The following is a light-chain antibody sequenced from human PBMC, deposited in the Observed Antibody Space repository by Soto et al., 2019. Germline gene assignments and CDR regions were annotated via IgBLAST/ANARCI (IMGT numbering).Light chain of an antibody. V-gene: IGKV3-15*01. J-gene: IGKJ1*01. CDR1: QSVSSR. CDR2: SAS. CDR3: QQYDNWTWT. Sequence: EKVMTQSPATLSVSPGERATLSCRASQSVSSRLAWYQQRPGQAPRLLIYSASTRDTGIPVRFSGSGSGTECTRTITSLQYDDVAVDDCQQYDNWTWTFGQGTKVDIK.